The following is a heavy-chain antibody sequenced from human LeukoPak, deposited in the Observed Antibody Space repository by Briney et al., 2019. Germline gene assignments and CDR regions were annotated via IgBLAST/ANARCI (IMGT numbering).Heavy chain of an antibody. CDR1: GYTFTVYY. CDR3: ARGTAYYGSGSNLNT. CDR2: INPNSGGT. V-gene: IGHV1-2*02. Sequence: ASAKVSCKASGYTFTVYYINWVRQAPGQGLEWMGWINPNSGGTNYAQKFQGRVTMTRDTSITTAYMELSSLRFDDTAVYYCARGTAYYGSGSNLNTWGQGTLVTVSS. D-gene: IGHD3-10*01. J-gene: IGHJ4*02.